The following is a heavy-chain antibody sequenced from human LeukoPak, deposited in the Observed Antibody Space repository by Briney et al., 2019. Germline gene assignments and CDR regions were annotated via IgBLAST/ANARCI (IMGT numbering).Heavy chain of an antibody. Sequence: GGSLRLSCAASGFTFSTYWMHWVRQAPGKGLVWVSRMNSDGSTTSYADSVKGRFSISRDNAKNTLYLQMNSLRAADTAVYYCARVLSGYQFYFDYWGQGTLVTVSS. J-gene: IGHJ4*02. V-gene: IGHV3-74*01. D-gene: IGHD3-22*01. CDR1: GFTFSTYW. CDR3: ARVLSGYQFYFDY. CDR2: MNSDGSTT.